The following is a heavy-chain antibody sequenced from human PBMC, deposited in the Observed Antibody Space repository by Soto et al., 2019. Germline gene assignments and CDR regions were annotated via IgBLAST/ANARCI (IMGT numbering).Heavy chain of an antibody. Sequence: EVQLLESGGGLVQPGGSLRLSCAASGFTFNNYAMTWVRQAPGKGLEWVSAISGAGDTTSYADSVKGRFTVYRDGSKNTLYLQMSSLRAEDTALYYCAKGRGGSGSLTPRVDFWGQGTLVTVSS. J-gene: IGHJ4*02. D-gene: IGHD3-10*01. CDR3: AKGRGGSGSLTPRVDF. V-gene: IGHV3-23*01. CDR1: GFTFNNYA. CDR2: ISGAGDTT.